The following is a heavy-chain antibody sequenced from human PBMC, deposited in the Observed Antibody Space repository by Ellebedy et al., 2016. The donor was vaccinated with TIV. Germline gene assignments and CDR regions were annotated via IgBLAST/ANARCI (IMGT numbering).Heavy chain of an antibody. Sequence: ASVKVSCKASGYTFTGYYMHWVRQAPGQGLEWMGWINPNSGVTNYAQKFQGRVTMTRDTSISTAYMELSRLRSDDTAVYYCARPRETPNFYFGMDIWGQGTTVTVSS. CDR1: GYTFTGYY. J-gene: IGHJ6*02. V-gene: IGHV1-2*02. CDR2: INPNSGVT. CDR3: ARPRETPNFYFGMDI.